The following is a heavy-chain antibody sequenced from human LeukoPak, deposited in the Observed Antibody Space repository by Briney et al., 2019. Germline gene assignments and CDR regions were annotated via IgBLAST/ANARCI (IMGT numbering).Heavy chain of an antibody. D-gene: IGHD6-13*01. CDR3: ARAPRNSSTMLDY. CDR2: INPDGGST. Sequence: ASVKVSCKASGYTFTSYWIQWVRQAPGQGLEWMGLINPDGGSTAYAHRFQGRVTMTRDTSTSTAYMDFSSLRSEDTTLYYCARAPRNSSTMLDYWGQGTLVTVSS. J-gene: IGHJ4*02. CDR1: GYTFTSYW. V-gene: IGHV1-46*01.